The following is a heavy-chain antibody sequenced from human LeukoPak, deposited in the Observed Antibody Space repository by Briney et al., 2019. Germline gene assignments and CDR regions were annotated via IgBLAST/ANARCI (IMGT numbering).Heavy chain of an antibody. CDR1: GYTLTELS. Sequence: GASVKVSYKVSGYTLTELSMHWVRQAPGKGLEWMGGFDPEDGETIYAQKFQGRVTMTEDTSTDTAYMELSSLRSEDTAVYYCARGLISLELSAAAPGDAFDIWGQGTMVTVSS. CDR3: ARGLISLELSAAAPGDAFDI. D-gene: IGHD1-7*01. V-gene: IGHV1-24*01. J-gene: IGHJ3*02. CDR2: FDPEDGET.